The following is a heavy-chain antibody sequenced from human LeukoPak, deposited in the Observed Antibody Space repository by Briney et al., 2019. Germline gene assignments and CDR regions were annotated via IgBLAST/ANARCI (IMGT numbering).Heavy chain of an antibody. CDR1: GFTFDDYA. CDR2: IRWNSGTK. D-gene: IGHD1-26*01. CDR3: AKGNSGSYSQDWFDP. J-gene: IGHJ5*02. Sequence: GGSLRLSCAASGFTFDDYAMHWVRQTPGKGLEWVSGIRWNSGTKGHADPLKGRFTISRENAKNSLYLQMKSLRAEDMAFYYCAKGNSGSYSQDWFDPWGQGTLVTVSS. V-gene: IGHV3-9*03.